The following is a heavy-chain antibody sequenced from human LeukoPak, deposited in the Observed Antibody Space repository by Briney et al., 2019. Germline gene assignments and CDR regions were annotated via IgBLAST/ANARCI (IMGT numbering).Heavy chain of an antibody. CDR2: IYASGNT. D-gene: IGHD5-24*01. V-gene: IGHV4-61*02. Sequence: SESLSLTCSVSGASVSTTAYFWNWLRQPAGEGLEWIGRIYASGNTHYNPSLKSRVTMSLDTSKNQFSPTMNSVTAADSAVYFCASYREAYDLYPHGLDVWGRGTVVTVSS. CDR3: ASYREAYDLYPHGLDV. J-gene: IGHJ3*01. CDR1: GASVSTTAYF.